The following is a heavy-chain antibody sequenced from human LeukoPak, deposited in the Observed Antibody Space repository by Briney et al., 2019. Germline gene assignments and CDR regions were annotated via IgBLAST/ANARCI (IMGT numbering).Heavy chain of an antibody. V-gene: IGHV1-18*01. Sequence: ASVKVSCKASGYTFTTYGISWVRQAPGQGLGWIGWISAYNGNTNYAPKLQGRVTMTTDAFTSTVYMELRSLRSDDTAVYYCARAEGSLWFGEFFRWGQGTLVTVSS. D-gene: IGHD3-10*01. CDR3: ARAEGSLWFGEFFR. CDR1: GYTFTTYG. CDR2: ISAYNGNT. J-gene: IGHJ4*02.